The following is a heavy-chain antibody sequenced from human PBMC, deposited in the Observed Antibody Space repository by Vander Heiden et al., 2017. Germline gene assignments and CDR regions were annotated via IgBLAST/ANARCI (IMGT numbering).Heavy chain of an antibody. CDR2: IGKVDDT. CDR3: VRGGDGFDY. Sequence: EVQLVESGGGVVQPGESLRLPCAASGFSFRSYDFHWVRQAAGKGLEWVSGIGKVDDTYYSGSVKGRFTISREDARNFVYLQMNSLGVRDTAVYFCVRGGDGFDYWGQGLLVTVSS. D-gene: IGHD3-10*01. CDR1: GFSFRSYD. V-gene: IGHV3-13*01. J-gene: IGHJ4*02.